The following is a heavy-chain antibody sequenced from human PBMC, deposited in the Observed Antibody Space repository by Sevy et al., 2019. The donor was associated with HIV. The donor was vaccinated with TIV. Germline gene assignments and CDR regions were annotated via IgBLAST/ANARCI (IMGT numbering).Heavy chain of an antibody. V-gene: IGHV1-18*01. CDR1: GYTFTSYG. J-gene: IGHJ3*02. D-gene: IGHD3-10*01. CDR3: ARARITMVRGVINDAFDI. CDR2: ISAYNGNT. Sequence: ASVKVSCKASGYTFTSYGISWVRQAPGQGLEWMGWISAYNGNTNYAQKLQGRVTMTTDTSTSTAYMGLRSLRSDDTAVYYCARARITMVRGVINDAFDIWGQGTMVTVSS.